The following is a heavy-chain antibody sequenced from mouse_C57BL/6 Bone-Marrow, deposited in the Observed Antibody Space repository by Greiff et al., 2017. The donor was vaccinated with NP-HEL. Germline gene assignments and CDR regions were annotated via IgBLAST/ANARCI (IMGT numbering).Heavy chain of an antibody. D-gene: IGHD1-1*01. CDR2: IYIGNGYT. CDR1: GYTFTSYG. CDR3: SFTTVVEANFDY. V-gene: IGHV1-58*01. J-gene: IGHJ2*01. Sequence: EVKLVESGAELVRPGSSVKMSCKTSGYTFTSYGINWVKQRPGQGLEWIGYIYIGNGYTEYNEKFKGKATLTSDTSSSTAYMQLSSLTSEDSAIYFCSFTTVVEANFDYWGQGTTLTVSS.